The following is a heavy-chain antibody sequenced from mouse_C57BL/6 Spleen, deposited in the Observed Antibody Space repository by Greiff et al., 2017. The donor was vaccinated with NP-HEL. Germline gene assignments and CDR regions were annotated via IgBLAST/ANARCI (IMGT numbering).Heavy chain of an antibody. Sequence: EVKLVESGGGLVQSGRSLRLSCATSGFTFSDFYMEWVRQAPGKGLEWIAASRNKANDYTTEYSAPVKGRIIVSGDTSQSIIDHQMNALRAEDTAIYYCAREPNYYGSSFAYWGQGTLVTVSA. CDR2: SRNKANDYTT. V-gene: IGHV7-1*01. D-gene: IGHD1-1*01. CDR1: GFTFSDFY. CDR3: AREPNYYGSSFAY. J-gene: IGHJ3*01.